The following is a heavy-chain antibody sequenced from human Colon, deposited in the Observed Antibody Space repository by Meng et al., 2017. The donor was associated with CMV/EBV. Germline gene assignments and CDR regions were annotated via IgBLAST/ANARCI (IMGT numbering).Heavy chain of an antibody. V-gene: IGHV3-66*02. CDR1: GLIVNKYH. J-gene: IGHJ6*02. CDR2: IYSDDMT. CDR3: AKDRITIFELSGNAMDV. Sequence: GESLKISCAASGLIVNKYHMSWVRQAPGKGLEWVSIIYSDDMTFYTDSVRGRFTISRDNAKNTLYLQMNSLRAEDTAVYYCAKDRITIFELSGNAMDVWGQGTTVTVSS. D-gene: IGHD3-3*01.